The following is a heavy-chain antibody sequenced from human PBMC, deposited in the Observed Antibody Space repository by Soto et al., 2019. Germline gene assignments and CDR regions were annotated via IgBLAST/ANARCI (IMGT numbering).Heavy chain of an antibody. J-gene: IGHJ6*02. V-gene: IGHV4-4*02. CDR3: GRTKDYVYGVDV. Sequence: QVQLQESGPGLVKPSGTLSLTCAVSGTSISSSQWWSWVRQPPGKGLEWIGEIYHNERTNYNPSLKSRLTMSLAKSKNQVSLKLRSVTAADTATYYCGRTKDYVYGVDVWGQGTTVTVSS. CDR1: GTSISSSQW. CDR2: IYHNERT.